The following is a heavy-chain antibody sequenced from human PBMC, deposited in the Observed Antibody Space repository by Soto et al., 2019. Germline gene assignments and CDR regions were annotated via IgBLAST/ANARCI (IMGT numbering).Heavy chain of an antibody. Sequence: QPGGSLRLSCAASGFTFSTYGMHWVRQAPGKGLEWVTVISYDGSDQYYADSVKGRLTISRDNSKNTLYLQMNSLRAEDTAVYYCAKDRGVWGGYLDYWGQGALVTVSS. D-gene: IGHD3-3*01. J-gene: IGHJ4*02. CDR2: ISYDGSDQ. CDR1: GFTFSTYG. V-gene: IGHV3-30*18. CDR3: AKDRGVWGGYLDY.